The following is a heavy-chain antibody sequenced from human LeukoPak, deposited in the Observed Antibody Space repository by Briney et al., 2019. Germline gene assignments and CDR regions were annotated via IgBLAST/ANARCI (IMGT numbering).Heavy chain of an antibody. J-gene: IGHJ4*02. CDR2: IRSKAYGGTT. CDR1: GFTFGDYA. Sequence: PGGSLRLSCTASGFTFGDYAMSWVRQAPGKGLEWAGFIRSKAYGGTTEYAASVKGRFTISRDDSKSIAYLQMNSLKTEDTAVYYCTREILWYYYDSSGDLFDYWGQGTLVTVSS. V-gene: IGHV3-49*04. D-gene: IGHD3-22*01. CDR3: TREILWYYYDSSGDLFDY.